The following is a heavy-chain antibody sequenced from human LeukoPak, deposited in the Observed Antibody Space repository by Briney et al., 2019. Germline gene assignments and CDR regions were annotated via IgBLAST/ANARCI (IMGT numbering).Heavy chain of an antibody. CDR2: IYHSGST. J-gene: IGHJ4*02. CDR3: ARLQSGWYYFDF. Sequence: SQTLSLTCAVSGGSISSGGYSWSWIRQPPGKGLEWIGYIYHSGSTYYNPSLKSRVTISVDRSKNQFSLKLSSVTAADTAVYYCARLQSGWYYFDFWGQGSLVTVSS. CDR1: GGSISSGGYS. D-gene: IGHD6-19*01. V-gene: IGHV4-30-2*01.